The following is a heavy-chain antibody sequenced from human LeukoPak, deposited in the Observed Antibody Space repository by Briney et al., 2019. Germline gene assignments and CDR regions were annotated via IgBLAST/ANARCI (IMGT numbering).Heavy chain of an antibody. CDR3: ARSIYGSGSYYAFDI. CDR2: ISGSGGGT. J-gene: IGHJ3*02. CDR1: GFTFSSYA. Sequence: GGSLRLSCAASGFTFSSYAMSWVRQAPGNGLEWVSAISGSGGGTYYADSVKGRFTISRDNSKNTLSMQMNSLRAEDTAVFYCARSIYGSGSYYAFDIWGQGTMVTVSS. D-gene: IGHD3-10*01. V-gene: IGHV3-23*01.